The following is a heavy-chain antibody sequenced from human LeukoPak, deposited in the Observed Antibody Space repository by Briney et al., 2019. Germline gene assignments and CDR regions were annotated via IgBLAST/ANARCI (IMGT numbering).Heavy chain of an antibody. J-gene: IGHJ4*02. V-gene: IGHV3-11*06. Sequence: PGGSLRLSCAASGFTFSDYVMHWIRQAPGKGLEWVSYISGTSSYTTYADSVKGRFTISRDNAKNSLYLQMNSLRGEDTAVYYCARLGSIAAAGTPDYWGQGTLVTVSS. CDR2: ISGTSSYT. CDR1: GFTFSDYV. D-gene: IGHD6-13*01. CDR3: ARLGSIAAAGTPDY.